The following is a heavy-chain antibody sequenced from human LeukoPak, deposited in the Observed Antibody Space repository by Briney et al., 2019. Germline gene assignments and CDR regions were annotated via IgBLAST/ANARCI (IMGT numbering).Heavy chain of an antibody. D-gene: IGHD3-9*01. CDR2: IYYSGST. Sequence: SETLSLTCAVSGGSVSSGGYSWSWIRQPPGKGLEWIGYIYYSGSTNYNPSLKSRVTISVDTSKNQFSLKLSSVTAADTAVYYCARGGRYFDWLLPYYFDYWGQGTLVTVSS. CDR1: GGSVSSGGYS. V-gene: IGHV4-61*08. J-gene: IGHJ4*02. CDR3: ARGGRYFDWLLPYYFDY.